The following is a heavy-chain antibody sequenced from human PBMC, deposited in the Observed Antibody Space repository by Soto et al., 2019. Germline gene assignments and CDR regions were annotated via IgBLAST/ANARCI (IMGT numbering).Heavy chain of an antibody. CDR3: ARLGPQGGASY. CDR1: GGSFSGYY. D-gene: IGHD3-16*01. Sequence: QVQLQQWGAGLLKPSETLSLTCAVYGGSFSGYYWSWIRQPPGKGLEWIGEINHSGSTNYNPSLKSRVTISVDTSKNQFSLKLSSVTAADTAVYYCARLGPQGGASYWGQGTLVTVSS. J-gene: IGHJ4*02. CDR2: INHSGST. V-gene: IGHV4-34*01.